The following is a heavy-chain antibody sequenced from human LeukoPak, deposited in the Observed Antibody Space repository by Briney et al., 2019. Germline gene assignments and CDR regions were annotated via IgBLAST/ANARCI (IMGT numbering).Heavy chain of an antibody. D-gene: IGHD2-15*01. Sequence: SVKVSCKASGGTFSSYAISWVRQAPGQGLEWMGRIIPILGIANYAQKFQGRVTITADKSTSTAYMELSSLRSEDTAVYYRASRYCSGGSCYLRYWGQGTLVTVSS. CDR1: GGTFSSYA. CDR2: IIPILGIA. V-gene: IGHV1-69*04. J-gene: IGHJ4*02. CDR3: ASRYCSGGSCYLRY.